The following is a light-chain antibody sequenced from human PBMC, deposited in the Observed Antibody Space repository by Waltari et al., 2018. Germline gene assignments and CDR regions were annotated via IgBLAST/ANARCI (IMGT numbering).Light chain of an antibody. J-gene: IGKJ4*01. CDR1: QSVFTNS. Sequence: DIVLTQSPGTLSLSPGERATLSCRASQSVFTNSLAWYQQKPGQAPRLLIFGASNRASGIPDRFSGSGSGTDFTLTIDRLEPEDFAMYYCQQYHDSPPTFGGGTNVEI. V-gene: IGKV3-20*01. CDR2: GAS. CDR3: QQYHDSPPT.